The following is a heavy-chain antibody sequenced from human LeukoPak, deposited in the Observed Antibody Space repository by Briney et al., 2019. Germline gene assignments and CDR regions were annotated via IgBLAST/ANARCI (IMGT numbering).Heavy chain of an antibody. CDR3: AADPYYYDSSGYYPNWFDP. Sequence: ASVKVSCKASGYTFTSYYMHWVRQAPGQGLEWMGIINPSGGSTSYAQKFQGRVTMTRDTFTSTVYMELSSLRSEDTAVYYCAADPYYYDSSGYYPNWFDPWGQGTLVTVSS. J-gene: IGHJ5*02. V-gene: IGHV1-46*01. CDR2: INPSGGST. CDR1: GYTFTSYY. D-gene: IGHD3-22*01.